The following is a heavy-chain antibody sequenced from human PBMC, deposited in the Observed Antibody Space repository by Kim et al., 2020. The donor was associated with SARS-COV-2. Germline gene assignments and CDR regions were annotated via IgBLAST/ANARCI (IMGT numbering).Heavy chain of an antibody. CDR2: ISSSGSTI. Sequence: GGSLRLSCAASGFTFSSYEMNWVRQAPGKGLEWVSYISSSGSTIYYADSVKGRFTISRDNAKNSLYLQMNSLRAEDTAVYYCARYWELLGFDYWGQGTLVTVSS. D-gene: IGHD1-26*01. J-gene: IGHJ4*02. CDR1: GFTFSSYE. CDR3: ARYWELLGFDY. V-gene: IGHV3-48*03.